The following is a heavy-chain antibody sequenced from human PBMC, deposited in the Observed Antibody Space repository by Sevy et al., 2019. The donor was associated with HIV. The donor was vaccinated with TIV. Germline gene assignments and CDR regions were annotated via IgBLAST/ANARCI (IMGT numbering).Heavy chain of an antibody. CDR2: IYYTGST. J-gene: IGHJ5*02. CDR1: GGSISAYY. V-gene: IGHV4-59*01. D-gene: IGHD5-12*01. CDR3: ARAPPVRSGDDSLNWFDP. Sequence: SETLSLTCTVSGGSISAYYWSWIRQPPGKGLEYIGYIYYTGSTNYNPSLKSRVTISVDTSKNQFSLRLTSVTAADTAMYYCARAPPVRSGDDSLNWFDPWGQGTLVTVSS.